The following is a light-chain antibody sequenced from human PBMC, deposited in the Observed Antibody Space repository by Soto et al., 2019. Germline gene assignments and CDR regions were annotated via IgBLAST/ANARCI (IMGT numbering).Light chain of an antibody. J-gene: IGKJ1*01. CDR1: QSVSNS. CDR2: GAS. V-gene: IGKV3-15*01. CDR3: HQRQSWPRR. Sequence: EILMTQSPATLSVSPGETVTFSCRASQSVSNSLAWYQHKPGQAPRLLISGASNGATGIPPKFCGSGSGTEFTLTISDVEGEDGAVYYCHQRQSWPRRFGQGSKGDIK.